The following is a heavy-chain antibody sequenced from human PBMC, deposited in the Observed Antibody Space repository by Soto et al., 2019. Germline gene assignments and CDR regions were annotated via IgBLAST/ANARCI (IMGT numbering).Heavy chain of an antibody. V-gene: IGHV4-38-2*02. CDR1: GFSISSGYY. Sequence: SETLSLTCSVSGFSISSGYYWGWVRQPPGKGLEWIGSMYQSGTTYYNPSLKSRVTISINTSKNQFSLKLTSVTAADTAVYYCARDWYRDGYKGGYFDYWGQGTLVTVSS. J-gene: IGHJ4*02. CDR3: ARDWYRDGYKGGYFDY. CDR2: MYQSGTT. D-gene: IGHD1-26*01.